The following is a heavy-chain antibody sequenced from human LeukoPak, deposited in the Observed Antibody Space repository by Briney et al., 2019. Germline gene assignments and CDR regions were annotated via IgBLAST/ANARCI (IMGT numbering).Heavy chain of an antibody. J-gene: IGHJ6*04. V-gene: IGHV3-48*03. CDR1: GFTFSSYE. D-gene: IGHD3-10*02. CDR3: AELGITMIGGV. CDR2: ISSSGSTI. Sequence: GGSLRLSCAASGFTFSSYEMNWVRQAPGEGVEGVSYISSSGSTIYYADSVRGPFTISRDNAKTSLYLQMNSLRAEATAVYYFAELGITMIGGVWGKGTTVTISS.